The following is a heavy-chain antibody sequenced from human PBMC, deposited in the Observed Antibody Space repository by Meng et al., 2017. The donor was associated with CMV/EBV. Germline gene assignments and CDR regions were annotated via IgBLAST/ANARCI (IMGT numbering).Heavy chain of an antibody. V-gene: IGHV3-48*04. J-gene: IGHJ4*02. CDR1: GFTFSTYS. CDR2: ITSGSSST. Sequence: GESLKISCAASGFTFSTYSMNWVRQAPGKGLEWVSYITSGSSSTYYADSVKGRFSISRDNGKNSLSLHMTSLRGEDTAVYYCARGADYGDPSPRIFDYWGQGTLVTVPQ. CDR3: ARGADYGDPSPRIFDY. D-gene: IGHD4/OR15-4a*01.